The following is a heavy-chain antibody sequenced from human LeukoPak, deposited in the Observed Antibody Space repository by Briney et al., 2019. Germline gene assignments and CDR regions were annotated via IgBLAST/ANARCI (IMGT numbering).Heavy chain of an antibody. Sequence: SETLSLTCAVYGGSFSGYYWSWIRQPPGKGLEWIGEINHSGSTNYNPSLKSRVTISVDTSKNQFSPKLNSVTAADTAVYYCARGGRYYYDSSGYYDSFDYWGQGTLVTVSS. D-gene: IGHD3-22*01. V-gene: IGHV4-34*01. J-gene: IGHJ4*02. CDR3: ARGGRYYYDSSGYYDSFDY. CDR1: GGSFSGYY. CDR2: INHSGST.